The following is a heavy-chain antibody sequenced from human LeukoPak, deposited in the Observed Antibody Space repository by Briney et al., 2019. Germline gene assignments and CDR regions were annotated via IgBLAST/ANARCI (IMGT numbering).Heavy chain of an antibody. CDR1: GFTFSSYD. Sequence: GGSLRLSCAASGFTFSSYDMHWVRQATGKGLEWVSAIGTAGDTYYPGSVKGRFTISRENAKNSLYLQMNSLRAGDTAVYYCARAVGCSSGWLPGILDYWGQGTLVTVSS. CDR2: IGTAGDT. D-gene: IGHD6-19*01. J-gene: IGHJ4*02. V-gene: IGHV3-13*01. CDR3: ARAVGCSSGWLPGILDY.